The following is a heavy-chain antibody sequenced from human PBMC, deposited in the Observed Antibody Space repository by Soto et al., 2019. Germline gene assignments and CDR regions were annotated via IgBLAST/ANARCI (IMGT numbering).Heavy chain of an antibody. D-gene: IGHD3-3*01. Sequence: EVQLLESGGGFVQPGGSLRLSCAASGFTFINYAMSWVRQAPGEGLEWVSTISGNGANTHYADSVKGRFSISRDNSKNTLYLQMNSLRAEDTAVYYCAKDPRGIDFWSGADYWGQGTLVTVSS. CDR1: GFTFINYA. CDR3: AKDPRGIDFWSGADY. J-gene: IGHJ4*02. CDR2: ISGNGANT. V-gene: IGHV3-23*01.